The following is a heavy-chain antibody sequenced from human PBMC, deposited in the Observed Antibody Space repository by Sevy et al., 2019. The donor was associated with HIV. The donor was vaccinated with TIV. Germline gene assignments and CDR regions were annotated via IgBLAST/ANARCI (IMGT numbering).Heavy chain of an antibody. CDR3: ARAPGAVIAAGPYDLDY. D-gene: IGHD6-13*01. CDR1: GFTFSSHA. J-gene: IGHJ4*02. V-gene: IGHV3-30*04. Sequence: GGCLRLSCAASGFTFSSHAMHWVRQAPGKGLEWMTIISYDGSNKKHADSVKGRFTISRDNSKNTLYLQMNSLRPEDTAVYYCARAPGAVIAAGPYDLDYWGQGTLVTVSS. CDR2: ISYDGSNK.